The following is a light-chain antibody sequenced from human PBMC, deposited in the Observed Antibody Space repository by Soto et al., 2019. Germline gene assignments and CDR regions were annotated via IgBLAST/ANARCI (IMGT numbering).Light chain of an antibody. CDR2: DVS. CDR3: SSYTSSSTYV. Sequence: QSALTQPASVSGSPGQSITISCTGTNSDVGGYNYVSWYQQHPGKAPKLMIYDVSNRPSGVSYRFSGSKSGNTASLTISGLQAEDEADYYCSSYTSSSTYVFGTGTKLTVL. V-gene: IGLV2-14*01. J-gene: IGLJ1*01. CDR1: NSDVGGYNY.